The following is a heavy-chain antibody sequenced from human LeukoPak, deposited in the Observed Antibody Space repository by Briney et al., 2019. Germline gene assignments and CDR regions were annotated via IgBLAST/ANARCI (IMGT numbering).Heavy chain of an antibody. J-gene: IGHJ4*02. Sequence: PGGSLRLSCAASGFTFSSYWMHWVRQTPEKGLVWVSRIDTDGSSTIYADSVKGRFTISRDNAKNTLFLQMNSLRAEDTAVYYCTRGYVGIDYWGQGTLATVSS. CDR2: IDTDGSST. V-gene: IGHV3-74*01. CDR3: TRGYVGIDY. CDR1: GFTFSSYW. D-gene: IGHD5-12*01.